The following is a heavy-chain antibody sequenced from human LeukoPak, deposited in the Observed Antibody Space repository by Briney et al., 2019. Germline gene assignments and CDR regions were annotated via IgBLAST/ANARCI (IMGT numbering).Heavy chain of an antibody. CDR2: ISGSGDKT. J-gene: IGHJ5*02. D-gene: IGHD6-19*01. CDR1: GFAFRTYA. V-gene: IGHV3-23*01. Sequence: PGESLRLSCAASGFAFRTYAMSWVRQAPGKGLEGVSAISGSGDKTFYAESVRGRFTISRDNSKNTLYLQMNSLRAEDTAVYYCAKVVSGEQWLVNWFDPWGQGTLVTVSS. CDR3: AKVVSGEQWLVNWFDP.